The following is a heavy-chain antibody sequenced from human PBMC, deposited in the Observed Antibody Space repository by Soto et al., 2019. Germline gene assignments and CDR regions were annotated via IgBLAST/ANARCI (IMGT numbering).Heavy chain of an antibody. D-gene: IGHD3-22*01. J-gene: IGHJ3*02. V-gene: IGHV4-61*08. CDR2: IYYSGST. CDR1: GGSISSGGYS. Sequence: PSETLSLTCAVSGGSISSGGYSWSWIRQPPGKGLEWIGNIYYSGSTNYSPSLKSRVTISLDTSKKQFSLKLSSVTAADTAVYFCATERRGSGYVDAFDIWGQGTMVTVSS. CDR3: ATERRGSGYVDAFDI.